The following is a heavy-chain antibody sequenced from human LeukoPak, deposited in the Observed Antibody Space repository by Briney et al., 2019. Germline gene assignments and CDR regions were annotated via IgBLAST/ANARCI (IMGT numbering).Heavy chain of an antibody. D-gene: IGHD2-15*01. CDR2: IISMASET. CDR3: AVSREAGGSLDY. J-gene: IGHJ4*02. V-gene: IGHV1-69*02. CDR1: GGTFSNYN. Sequence: GSSVKVSCKASGGTFSNYNINWARQAPGQGLEWMGRIISMASETNYAQEFQGKVTITADKSTGTTYMELSSLRSEDTAVYYCAVSREAGGSLDYWGQGTLVTVSS.